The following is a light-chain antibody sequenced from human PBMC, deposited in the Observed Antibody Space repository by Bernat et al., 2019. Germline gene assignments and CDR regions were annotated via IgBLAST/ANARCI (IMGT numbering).Light chain of an antibody. Sequence: QSVLTQPPSASGTPGQRVTISCSGISSNIGNNPVNWYQQLPGTAPKLLIDSNDQRPSGVPDRVAGSKSGTSASPAISGLQSEDEADYYCGAWDDSLNDVVFGGGSELNVL. V-gene: IGLV1-44*01. CDR1: SSNIGNNP. J-gene: IGLJ2*01. CDR3: GAWDDSLNDVV. CDR2: SND.